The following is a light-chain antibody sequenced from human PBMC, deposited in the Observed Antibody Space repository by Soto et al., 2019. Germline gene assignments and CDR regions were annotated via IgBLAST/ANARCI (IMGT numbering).Light chain of an antibody. CDR2: KAS. CDR1: QSISSR. J-gene: IGKJ1*01. CDR3: QQYCSYSTWT. Sequence: DIQMTQSPSTLSASVGDRVTITCRASQSISSRLAWYQQKPGKAPQVLIYKASSLQSGVPSRFSGSGSGTEFTLTISSLQPDDFATYYCQQYCSYSTWTFGQGTKVDIK. V-gene: IGKV1-5*03.